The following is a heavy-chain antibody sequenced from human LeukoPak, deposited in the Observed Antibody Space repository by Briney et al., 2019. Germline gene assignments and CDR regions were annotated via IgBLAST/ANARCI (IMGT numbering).Heavy chain of an antibody. CDR3: ARWASSHVLLWFGEGDYFDY. J-gene: IGHJ4*02. CDR2: IYYSGST. V-gene: IGHV4-39*07. D-gene: IGHD3-10*01. CDR1: GGSISSSSYY. Sequence: PSETLSLTCTVSGGSISSSSYYWGWIRQPPGKGLEWIGSIYYSGSTYYNPSLKSRVTISVDTSKNQFSLKLSSVTAADTAVYYCARWASSHVLLWFGEGDYFDYWGQGTLVTVSS.